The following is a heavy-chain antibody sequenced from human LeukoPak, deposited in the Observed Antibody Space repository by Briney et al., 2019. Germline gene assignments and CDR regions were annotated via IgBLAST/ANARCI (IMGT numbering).Heavy chain of an antibody. V-gene: IGHV4-38-2*01. CDR1: GYSISSGYY. CDR3: ARHVPTYYYDSTYFDY. CDR2: IYHSGST. D-gene: IGHD3-22*01. Sequence: SETLSLTCAVSGYSISSGYYWGWIRQPPGKGLEWIGSIYHSGSTYYNPSLKSRVTISVDTSKNQSSLKLSSVTAADTAVYYCARHVPTYYYDSTYFDYWGQGTLVTVSS. J-gene: IGHJ4*02.